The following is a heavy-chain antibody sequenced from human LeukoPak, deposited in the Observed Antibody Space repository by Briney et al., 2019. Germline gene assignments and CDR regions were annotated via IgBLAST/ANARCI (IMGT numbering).Heavy chain of an antibody. J-gene: IGHJ6*02. CDR1: GYTFTSYA. CDR3: ARNEADTTMAGPYYYYGMDV. D-gene: IGHD5-18*01. CDR2: INAGNGNT. Sequence: ASVKVSCKASGYTFTSYAMHWVRQAPGQRLEWMGWINAGNGNTKYSQKFQGRVTITADESTSTAYMELSSLRSEDTAVYYCARNEADTTMAGPYYYYGMDVWGQGTTVTVSS. V-gene: IGHV1-3*01.